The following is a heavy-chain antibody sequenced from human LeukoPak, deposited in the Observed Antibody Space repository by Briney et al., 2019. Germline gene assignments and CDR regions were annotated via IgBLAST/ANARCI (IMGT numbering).Heavy chain of an antibody. CDR2: IDDSGNT. J-gene: IGHJ3*01. CDR3: ARDGGGTAWYVAFDF. D-gene: IGHD6-13*01. CDR1: GDSMRSYY. Sequence: SETLSLTCIVPGDSMRSYYWSWIRQFPGKGLEWIGYIDDSGNTNYNPSLKSRVTISRDTSKNQFSLNLNSVTAADTAVYYCARDGGGTAWYVAFDFWGQGTVVTVSS. V-gene: IGHV4-59*01.